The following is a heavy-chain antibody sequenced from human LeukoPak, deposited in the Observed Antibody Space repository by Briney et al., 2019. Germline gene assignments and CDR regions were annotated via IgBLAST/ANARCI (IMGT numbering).Heavy chain of an antibody. CDR1: GFTVSSNY. D-gene: IGHD6-19*01. J-gene: IGHJ4*02. CDR3: ARESYSSGWYDY. Sequence: GGSLRLSCAASGFTVSSNYMSWVRQAPGKGLGWVSVIYSGGSTYYADSVKGRFTISRDNSKNTLYLQMNSLRAEDTAVYYCARESYSSGWYDYWGQGTLVTVSS. V-gene: IGHV3-53*01. CDR2: IYSGGST.